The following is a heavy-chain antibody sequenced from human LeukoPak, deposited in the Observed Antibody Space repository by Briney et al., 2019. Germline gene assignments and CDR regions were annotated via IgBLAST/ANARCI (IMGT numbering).Heavy chain of an antibody. CDR1: GGSISSYY. D-gene: IGHD4-11*01. CDR2: IYYSGST. CDR3: ARVVTYSNYEDY. Sequence: SETLSLTCTVSGGSISSYYWSWIRQPPGKGLEWIGYIYYSGSTNYNPSLKSRVTISVDTSKNQFSLKLSSVTAADTAVYYCARVVTYSNYEDYWGQGTLVTVSS. V-gene: IGHV4-59*08. J-gene: IGHJ4*02.